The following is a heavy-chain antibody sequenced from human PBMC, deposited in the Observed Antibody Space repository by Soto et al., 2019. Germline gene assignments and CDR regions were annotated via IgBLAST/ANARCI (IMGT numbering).Heavy chain of an antibody. CDR3: ARRGSSSWYGY. J-gene: IGHJ4*02. CDR1: GGSISSNSYY. CDR2: IYYSGST. D-gene: IGHD6-13*01. V-gene: IGHV4-39*01. Sequence: QLQLQESGPGLVKPSETLSLTCTVSGGSISSNSYYWGWIRQPPGKGLEWIGSIYYSGSTYYNPSLTSRGTISVDTSKNQFSLKLSSVTAADTAVYYCARRGSSSWYGYWGQGTLVTVSS.